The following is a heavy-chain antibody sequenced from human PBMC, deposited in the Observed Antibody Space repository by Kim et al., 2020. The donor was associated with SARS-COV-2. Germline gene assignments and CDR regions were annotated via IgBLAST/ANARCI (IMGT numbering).Heavy chain of an antibody. J-gene: IGHJ4*02. D-gene: IGHD3-10*01. V-gene: IGHV3-64D*09. Sequence: GGSLRLSCSASGFTFSSYAMHWVRQAPGKGLEYVSAISSNGGSTYYADSVKGRFTISRDNSKNTLYLQMSSLRAEDTAVYYCVKEVGLYGSGIDSPDYWGQGTLVTVSS. CDR1: GFTFSSYA. CDR2: ISSNGGST. CDR3: VKEVGLYGSGIDSPDY.